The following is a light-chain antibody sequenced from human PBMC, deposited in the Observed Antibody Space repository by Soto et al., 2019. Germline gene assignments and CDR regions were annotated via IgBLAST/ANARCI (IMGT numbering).Light chain of an antibody. CDR2: VGTGGIVG. J-gene: IGLJ1*01. Sequence: QSVLTQPPSASASLGASVTLTCTLSSGYDNYKVDWYQQRPGKGPRFVMRVGTGGIVGSKGDGIPDRFSVLGSGLNRYLTIKNIQEEDESDYHCGADHGRGSTFVDVFGTGTKVTVL. CDR1: SGYDNYK. V-gene: IGLV9-49*01. CDR3: GADHGRGSTFVDV.